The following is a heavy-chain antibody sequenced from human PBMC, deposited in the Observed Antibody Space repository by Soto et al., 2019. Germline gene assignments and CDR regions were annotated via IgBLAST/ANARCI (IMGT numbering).Heavy chain of an antibody. V-gene: IGHV3-30*18. CDR2: ISYDGSNK. CDR1: GFTFSSYG. CDR3: AKEGPTMVRGVIYGAYYYGMDV. Sequence: HPGGSLRLSCAASGFTFSSYGMHWVRQAPGKGLEWVAVISYDGSNKYYADSVKGRFTISRDNSKNTLYLQMNSLRAEDTAVYYCAKEGPTMVRGVIYGAYYYGMDVWGQGTTVTVSS. D-gene: IGHD3-10*01. J-gene: IGHJ6*02.